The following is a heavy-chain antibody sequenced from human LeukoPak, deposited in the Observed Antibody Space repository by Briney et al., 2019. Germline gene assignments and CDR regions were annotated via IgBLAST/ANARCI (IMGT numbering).Heavy chain of an antibody. D-gene: IGHD3-9*01. V-gene: IGHV4-4*07. CDR3: ARDTILTGYYPATNWFDP. CDR2: IYTSGST. J-gene: IGHJ5*02. Sequence: SETLSLTCAVYGGSFSGHYWSWIRQPAGKGLEWIGRIYTSGSTNYNPSLKSRVTISVDTSKNQFSLKLSSVTAADTAVYYCARDTILTGYYPATNWFDPWGQGTLVTVSS. CDR1: GGSFSGHY.